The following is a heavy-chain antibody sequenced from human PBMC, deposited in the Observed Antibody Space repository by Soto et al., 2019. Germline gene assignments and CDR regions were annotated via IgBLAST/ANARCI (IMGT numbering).Heavy chain of an antibody. J-gene: IGHJ4*02. CDR3: AKDGGAAGTFDY. CDR2: ISNDGSNK. V-gene: IGHV3-30*18. Sequence: GGSLRLSCGASGFTVSSNYMSWVRQAPGKGLEWVAVISNDGSNKYYVDSVKGRFTVSRDNSKNTVYLQMNSLRAEDTAVYYCAKDGGAAGTFDYWGQGTPVTVSS. D-gene: IGHD6-13*01. CDR1: GFTVSSNY.